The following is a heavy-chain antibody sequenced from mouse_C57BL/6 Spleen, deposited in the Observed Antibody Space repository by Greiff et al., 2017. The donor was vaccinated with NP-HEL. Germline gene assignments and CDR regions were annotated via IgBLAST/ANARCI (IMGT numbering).Heavy chain of an antibody. CDR3: ARGDRTGYAMDY. V-gene: IGHV1-18*01. J-gene: IGHJ4*01. CDR1: GYTFTDYN. Sequence: EVKLVESGPELVKPGASVKIPCKASGYTFTDYNMDWVKQSHGKSLEWIGDINPNNGGTIYNQKFKGKATLTVDKSSSTAYMELRSLTSEDTAVYYCARGDRTGYAMDYWGQGTSVTVSS. D-gene: IGHD2-14*01. CDR2: INPNNGGT.